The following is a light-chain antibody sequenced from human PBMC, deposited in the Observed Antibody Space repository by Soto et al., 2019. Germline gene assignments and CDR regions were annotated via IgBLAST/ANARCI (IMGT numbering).Light chain of an antibody. CDR1: QSISSW. CDR2: DAS. V-gene: IGKV1-5*01. Sequence: DIQMTQSPSTLSASVGDRVTITCRASQSISSWLAWYQQKPGKAPKLLIYDASSLESGDPSRFSGSGSGTEITLTTSSLQPDDFATYDCQQYNSYPLTFSGGTKVEIK. CDR3: QQYNSYPLT. J-gene: IGKJ4*01.